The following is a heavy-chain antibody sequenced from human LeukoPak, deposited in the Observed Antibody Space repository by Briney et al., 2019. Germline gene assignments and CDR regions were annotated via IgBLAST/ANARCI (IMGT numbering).Heavy chain of an antibody. J-gene: IGHJ4*02. CDR3: ATTYYYDSRGY. V-gene: IGHV3-23*01. Sequence: GGSLRLSCAASVFTFSSYAMSWVRQAPGKGLECVSAISDRGGRTHYADSVKGRFTISKDNIKNTLYLKINSLRADDTAVYFCATTYYYDSRGYWGPETLVTVSS. CDR1: VFTFSSYA. D-gene: IGHD3-22*01. CDR2: ISDRGGRT.